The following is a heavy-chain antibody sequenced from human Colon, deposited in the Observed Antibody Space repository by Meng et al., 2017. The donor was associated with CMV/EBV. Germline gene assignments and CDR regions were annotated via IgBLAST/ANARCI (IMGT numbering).Heavy chain of an antibody. CDR1: GFTFSTYE. CDR2: ISNDGNIK. V-gene: IGHV3-30-3*01. J-gene: IGHJ3*02. D-gene: IGHD2-8*01. Sequence: GESLKISCAASGFTFSTYEIHWVRQAPGKGLEWMTVISNDGNIKYYADSLKGRITISRDNSKDTVYLQMKTMRVEDTAVYYCARREMDTRAFDIWGQGTMVTVSS. CDR3: ARREMDTRAFDI.